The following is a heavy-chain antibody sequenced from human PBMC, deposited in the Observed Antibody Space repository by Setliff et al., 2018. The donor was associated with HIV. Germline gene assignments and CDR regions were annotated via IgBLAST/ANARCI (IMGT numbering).Heavy chain of an antibody. CDR2: IYYGGST. V-gene: IGHV4-31*03. CDR3: ARHPTGYDTPFDY. CDR1: GGSIGSGGYY. J-gene: IGHJ4*02. Sequence: SETLSLTCTVSGGSIGSGGYYWSWIRQQSGKGLEWIGYIYYGGSTDYNASLKSRINISIDTSENQFSLKLSSVTAADTATYFCARHPTGYDTPFDYWGQGTLVTVSS. D-gene: IGHD5-12*01.